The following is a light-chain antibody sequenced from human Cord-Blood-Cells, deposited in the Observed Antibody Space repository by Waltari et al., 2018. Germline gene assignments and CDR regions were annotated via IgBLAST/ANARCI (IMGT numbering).Light chain of an antibody. CDR2: EVS. CDR1: SSDVGSYNL. Sequence: QSALTQPASVSGSPGQSITISCTGTSSDVGSYNLVSWCQQHPGKAPKLMIYEVSKRPSGFSNRFSGSKSGNTASLTISGLQAEDEADYYCCSYAGSSNVVFGGGTKLTVL. J-gene: IGLJ2*01. CDR3: CSYAGSSNVV. V-gene: IGLV2-23*02.